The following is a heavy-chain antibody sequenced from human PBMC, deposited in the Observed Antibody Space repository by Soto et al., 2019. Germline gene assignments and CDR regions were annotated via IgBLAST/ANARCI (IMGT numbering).Heavy chain of an antibody. CDR3: ARVGIAPYYYYYYMDV. D-gene: IGHD3-10*01. V-gene: IGHV1-18*01. J-gene: IGHJ6*03. CDR2: ISAYNGNT. CDR1: GYTFTSYG. Sequence: ASVKVSCKASGYTFTSYGISWVRQAPGQGLEWMGWISAYNGNTNYAQKLQGRVTMTTDTSTSTAYMELRSLRSDDTAVYYCARVGIAPYYYYYYMDVSGKGTSVIVSS.